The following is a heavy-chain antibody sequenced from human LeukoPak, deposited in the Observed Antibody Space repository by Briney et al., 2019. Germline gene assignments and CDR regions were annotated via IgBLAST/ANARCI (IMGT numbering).Heavy chain of an antibody. V-gene: IGHV1-46*01. D-gene: IGHD5-24*01. CDR3: ARGRRDGYNIFDY. J-gene: IGHJ4*02. CDR2: INPSGGST. Sequence: ASVKVSCTASGYTFTSYGISWVRQAPGQGLEWMGIINPSGGSTSYAQKFQGRVTMTRDTSTSTVYMELSSLRSEDTAVYYCARGRRDGYNIFDYWGQGTLVTVSS. CDR1: GYTFTSYG.